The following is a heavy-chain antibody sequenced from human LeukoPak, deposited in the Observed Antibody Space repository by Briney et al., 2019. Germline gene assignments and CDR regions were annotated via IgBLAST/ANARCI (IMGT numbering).Heavy chain of an antibody. V-gene: IGHV4-39*07. CDR3: ARIIYSYAWEGGYNWFDP. J-gene: IGHJ5*02. Sequence: SETLSLTCTVSGGSISSSSHYWGWIRQPPGKGLEWIGSIYYSGSTYHNPSLKSRATISVDTSKNQFSLKLSSVTAADTAVYYCARIIYSYAWEGGYNWFDPWGQGTLVTVSS. CDR2: IYYSGST. D-gene: IGHD5-18*01. CDR1: GGSISSSSHY.